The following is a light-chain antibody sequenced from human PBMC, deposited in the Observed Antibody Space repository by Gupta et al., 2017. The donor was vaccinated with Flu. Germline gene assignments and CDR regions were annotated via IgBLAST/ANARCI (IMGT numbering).Light chain of an antibody. Sequence: GDRVTITWRSSQGVSSYLAWYQQKPGEAPNLLIYTTSTLQIGVPSRFSGSGSGTYFTLTISRLQPEDSAIYYGQQSNSFPITFGQGTRLEIE. J-gene: IGKJ5*01. CDR3: QQSNSFPIT. CDR1: QGVSSY. CDR2: TTS. V-gene: IGKV1-12*01.